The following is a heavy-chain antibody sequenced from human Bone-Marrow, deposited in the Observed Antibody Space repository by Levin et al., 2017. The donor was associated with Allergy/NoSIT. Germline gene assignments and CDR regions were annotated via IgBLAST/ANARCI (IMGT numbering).Heavy chain of an antibody. V-gene: IGHV3-33*01. CDR3: ARDIGYEATFYGLDV. D-gene: IGHD5-12*01. CDR1: GFTFTSYG. Sequence: GGSLRLSCAASGFTFTSYGMHWVRQAPAKGLEWVAVIWYSGSRQYYGESVKGRFTISRDSSKNTLFLQMNNLTVEDTAVYFCARDIGYEATFYGLDVWGQGTTVTVSS. CDR2: IWYSGSRQ. J-gene: IGHJ6*02.